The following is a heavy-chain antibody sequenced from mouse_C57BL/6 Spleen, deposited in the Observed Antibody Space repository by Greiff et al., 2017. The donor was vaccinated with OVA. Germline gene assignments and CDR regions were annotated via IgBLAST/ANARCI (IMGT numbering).Heavy chain of an antibody. CDR1: GYTFTSYW. V-gene: IGHV1-50*01. J-gene: IGHJ2*01. D-gene: IGHD3-2*01. CDR2: IDPSDSYT. Sequence: QVQLQQPGAELVKPGASVKLSCKASGYTFTSYWMQWVKQRPGQGLEWIGEIDPSDSYTNYNQKFKGKATLTVDTSSSTAYMQLSSLTSEDSAVYYCASLEASRQPSNYRGQGTTLTVSS. CDR3: ASLEASRQPSNY.